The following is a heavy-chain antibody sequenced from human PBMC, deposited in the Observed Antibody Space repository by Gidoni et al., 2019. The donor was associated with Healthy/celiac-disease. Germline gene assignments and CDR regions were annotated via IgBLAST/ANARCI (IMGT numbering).Heavy chain of an antibody. CDR1: GGSFSGYY. Sequence: QVQLQQWGAGLLKPSETLSLTCAVYGGSFSGYYWSWIRQPPGKGLEWIGEINHSGSTNYNPSLKSRVTISVDTSKNQFSLKLSSVTAADTAVYYCARDLHGSGSYYKTIVGMDVWGQGTTVTVSS. CDR3: ARDLHGSGSYYKTIVGMDV. V-gene: IGHV4-34*01. D-gene: IGHD3-10*01. CDR2: INHSGST. J-gene: IGHJ6*02.